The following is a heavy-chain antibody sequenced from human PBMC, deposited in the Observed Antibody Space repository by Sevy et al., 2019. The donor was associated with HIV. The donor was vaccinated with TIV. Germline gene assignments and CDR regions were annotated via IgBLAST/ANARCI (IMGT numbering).Heavy chain of an antibody. Sequence: GGSLRLSCAASGFTVSSNYMSWVRQAPGKGLEWVSVTYSGGSTYYADSVKGRFTISRDNSKNTLYLQMNSLRAEDTAVYYCARGGLTVALDYWGQGTLVTVSS. CDR2: TYSGGST. J-gene: IGHJ4*02. D-gene: IGHD6-19*01. CDR3: ARGGLTVALDY. CDR1: GFTVSSNY. V-gene: IGHV3-53*01.